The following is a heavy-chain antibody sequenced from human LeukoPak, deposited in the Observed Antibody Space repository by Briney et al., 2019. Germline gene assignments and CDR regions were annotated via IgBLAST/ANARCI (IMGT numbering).Heavy chain of an antibody. Sequence: SETLSLTCAVYGGSFSGYYWSWIRQPPGKGLEWIGEINHSGSTNYNPSLKSRATIPVDTSKNQFSLKLSSVTAADTAVYYCARDITYLNWFDPWGQGTLVTVSS. CDR1: GGSFSGYY. D-gene: IGHD3-16*01. J-gene: IGHJ5*02. CDR2: INHSGST. V-gene: IGHV4-34*01. CDR3: ARDITYLNWFDP.